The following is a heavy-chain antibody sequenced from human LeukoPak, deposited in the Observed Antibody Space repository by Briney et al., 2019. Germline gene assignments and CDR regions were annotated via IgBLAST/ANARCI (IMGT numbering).Heavy chain of an antibody. J-gene: IGHJ4*02. CDR3: ARYGPARRFWGSSSWSGTLDY. CDR2: IIPIFGTA. CDR1: GYTFTSYG. D-gene: IGHD6-13*01. V-gene: IGHV1-69*13. Sequence: SVKVSCKASGYTFTSYGISWVRQAPGQGLEWMGGIIPIFGTANYAQKFQGRVTITADESTSTAYMELSSLRSEDTAVYYCARYGPARRFWGSSSWSGTLDYWGQGTLVTVSS.